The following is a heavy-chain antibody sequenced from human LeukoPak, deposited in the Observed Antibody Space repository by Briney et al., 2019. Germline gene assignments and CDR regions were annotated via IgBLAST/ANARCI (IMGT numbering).Heavy chain of an antibody. CDR3: ARHDSFIPF. V-gene: IGHV3-23*01. Sequence: GGSLRLSCVASGFTFSRDWMSWVRQAPGKGLEWVSGISDSGRSSYYTDSAKGRCTISRDNSKNTVSLQINNLRTEDTAVYFCARHDSFIPFWGQGTLVTVTS. CDR2: ISDSGRSS. J-gene: IGHJ4*02. CDR1: GFTFSRDW. D-gene: IGHD3-16*02.